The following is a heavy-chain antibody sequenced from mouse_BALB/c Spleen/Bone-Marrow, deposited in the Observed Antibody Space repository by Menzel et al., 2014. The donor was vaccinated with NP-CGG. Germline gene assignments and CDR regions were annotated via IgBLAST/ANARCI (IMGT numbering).Heavy chain of an antibody. J-gene: IGHJ2*01. Sequence: EVQVEESGGGLVQPGGSRKLSCAASGFTFSSFGMHWVRQAPEKGLEWVAYISRGSSAIYYADTVRGRFTISRDNPKNTLFLQMTSLRSEDTAIYYCARGGNWEDFDYWGQGTTLTVSS. CDR1: GFTFSSFG. CDR2: ISRGSSAI. D-gene: IGHD4-1*01. V-gene: IGHV5-17*02. CDR3: ARGGNWEDFDY.